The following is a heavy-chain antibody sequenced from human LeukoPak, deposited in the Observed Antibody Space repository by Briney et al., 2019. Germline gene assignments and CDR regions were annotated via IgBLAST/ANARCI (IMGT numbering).Heavy chain of an antibody. CDR3: ARHHYDFWSGYPNWFDP. CDR2: IYYSGST. V-gene: IGHV4-39*01. J-gene: IGHJ5*02. Sequence: SETLSLTCTVSGGSISSSSYYWGCIRQPPGKGLEWIGSIYYSGSTYYNPSLKSRVTISVDTSKNQFSLKLSSVTAADTAVYYCARHHYDFWSGYPNWFDPWGQGTLVTVSS. D-gene: IGHD3-3*01. CDR1: GGSISSSSYY.